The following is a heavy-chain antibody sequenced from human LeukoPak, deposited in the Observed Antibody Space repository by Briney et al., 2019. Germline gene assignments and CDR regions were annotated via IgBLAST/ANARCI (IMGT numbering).Heavy chain of an antibody. V-gene: IGHV1-18*01. CDR2: ISAYNGNT. CDR1: GYTSTSYG. CDR3: ARDYYDSSGQYGMDV. Sequence: GASVKVSCKASGYTSTSYGISWVRQAPGQGLEWMGWISAYNGNTNYAQKLQGRVTMTTDTSTSTAYMELRSLRSDDTAVYYCARDYYDSSGQYGMDVWGQGTTVTVSS. D-gene: IGHD3-22*01. J-gene: IGHJ6*02.